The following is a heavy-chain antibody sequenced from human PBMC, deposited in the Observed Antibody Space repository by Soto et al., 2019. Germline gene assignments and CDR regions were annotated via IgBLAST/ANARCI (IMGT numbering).Heavy chain of an antibody. V-gene: IGHV1-46*03. CDR1: GYTFTSYY. Sequence: QVQLVQSGAEVKKPGASVKVSCKASGYTFTSYYMHWVRQAPGQGLEWMGIINPSGGSTSYDQKFRGRVTMTRDTSTSTVYMGLSSLRSEDTAVYYCAREGGAGELPGYWGQGTLVTVSS. CDR2: INPSGGST. D-gene: IGHD3-10*01. J-gene: IGHJ4*02. CDR3: AREGGAGELPGY.